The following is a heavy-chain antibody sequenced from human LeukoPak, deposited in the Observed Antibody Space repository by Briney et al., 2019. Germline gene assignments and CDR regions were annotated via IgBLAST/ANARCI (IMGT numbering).Heavy chain of an antibody. D-gene: IGHD6-13*01. J-gene: IGHJ6*02. CDR1: GFTFSSYN. CDR3: ARSMIAAAGYYYGMDV. V-gene: IGHV3-21*01. Sequence: GGSLRLSCAASGFTFSSYNMNWVRQAPGKGLEWVSSISSSSSYIYYADSVKGRFTISRDNAKNSLYLQMNSLRAEDTAVYYCARSMIAAAGYYYGMDVWGQGTTVTVSS. CDR2: ISSSSSYI.